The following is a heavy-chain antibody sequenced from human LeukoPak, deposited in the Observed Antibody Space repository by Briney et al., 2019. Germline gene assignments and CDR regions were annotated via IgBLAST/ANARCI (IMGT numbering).Heavy chain of an antibody. J-gene: IGHJ6*03. CDR1: GYPIGSGYY. D-gene: IGHD2-15*01. V-gene: IGHV4-38-2*02. Sequence: SETLSLTCAVSGYPIGSGYYWGWIRQPPGKGLEWIGSIYHSGSTYYNPSFKSRVTISVDTSKNQFSLKLSSVTAADTAVYYCARDPIPYCSGGSCYSHYYYYMDVWGKGTTVTVSS. CDR2: IYHSGST. CDR3: ARDPIPYCSGGSCYSHYYYYMDV.